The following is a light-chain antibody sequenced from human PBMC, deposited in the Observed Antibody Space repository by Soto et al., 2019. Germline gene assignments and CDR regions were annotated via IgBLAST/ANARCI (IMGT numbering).Light chain of an antibody. J-gene: IGKJ5*01. CDR2: GAS. CDR1: QSISRS. Sequence: LLLTRSPAILSVSPVERATLSWMASQSISRSLAWYQQKPGQAPRLLIYGASTRATGIPARFSGSGSGTEFTLTISSLQSEDSAVYYCQQYNNWPITFGQGTRLEIK. V-gene: IGKV3-15*01. CDR3: QQYNNWPIT.